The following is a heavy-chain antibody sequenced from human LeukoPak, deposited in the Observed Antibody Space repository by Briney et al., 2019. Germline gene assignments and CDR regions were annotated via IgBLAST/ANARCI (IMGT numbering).Heavy chain of an antibody. D-gene: IGHD3-22*01. CDR1: GGSISSYY. CDR2: IYTSGST. J-gene: IGHJ5*02. V-gene: IGHV4-4*07. Sequence: SENLSLTCTVSGGSISSYYWSWIRQPAGKGLEWIGRIYTSGSTNYNPSLKSRVTMSVDTSKNQFSLKLTSVTAADTAVYYCARLVVITTFDWFDPWGQGTLVTVSS. CDR3: ARLVVITTFDWFDP.